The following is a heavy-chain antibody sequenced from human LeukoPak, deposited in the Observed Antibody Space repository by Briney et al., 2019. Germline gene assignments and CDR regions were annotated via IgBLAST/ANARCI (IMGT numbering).Heavy chain of an antibody. V-gene: IGHV4-31*03. J-gene: IGHJ4*02. Sequence: PSQTLSLTCTVSGGSITSGGYYWSWIRQLPGKGLEWIGYIYYSGTTSYNPSLKSRLTISLDTSENPFSLKLSPVTAADTAVYYCARGSTGDKSNNWGQGTLVTVSS. CDR2: IYYSGTT. CDR1: GGSITSGGYY. D-gene: IGHD7-27*01. CDR3: ARGSTGDKSNN.